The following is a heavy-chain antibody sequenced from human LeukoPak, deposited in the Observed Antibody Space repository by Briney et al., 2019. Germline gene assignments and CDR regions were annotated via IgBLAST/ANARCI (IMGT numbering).Heavy chain of an antibody. V-gene: IGHV3-48*02. CDR2: ISSSNSTI. J-gene: IGHJ4*02. CDR3: ARAYGGNWFDY. Sequence: SGGSLRLSCTASGFTFSTYIMNWVRQAPGKGLEWVSYISSSNSTIYYADSVKGRFTISRDNAKNSVYLQMNSLRDEDTAVYYCARAYGGNWFDYWGQGTLVTVSS. D-gene: IGHD4-23*01. CDR1: GFTFSTYI.